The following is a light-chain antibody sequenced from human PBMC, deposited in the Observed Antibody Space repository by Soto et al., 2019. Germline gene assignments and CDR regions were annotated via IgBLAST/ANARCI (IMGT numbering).Light chain of an antibody. Sequence: QPVLTQPPSASGSPGQSVTISCTGTSSDVGGYNYVSWYQQHPGKAPKLIIYEVNKWPSGVPDRFSGSKSGNTASLTVSGLQAEDEADYYCSSYSGSNSVVFGGGTKVTVL. V-gene: IGLV2-8*01. J-gene: IGLJ2*01. CDR2: EVN. CDR1: SSDVGGYNY. CDR3: SSYSGSNSVV.